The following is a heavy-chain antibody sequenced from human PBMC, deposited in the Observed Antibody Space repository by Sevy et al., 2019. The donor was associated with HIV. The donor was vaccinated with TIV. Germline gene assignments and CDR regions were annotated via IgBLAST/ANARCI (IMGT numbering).Heavy chain of an antibody. CDR3: ARAWGPTYYYDSSGYYYFDY. CDR1: GGSISSGGYY. J-gene: IGHJ4*02. CDR2: IYYSGST. V-gene: IGHV4-31*03. Sequence: SETLSLTCTVSGGSISSGGYYWSWIRQHPGKGLEWIGYIYYSGSTYYNPSLKGRVTISVDTSKNQFSLKLSSVTAADTAVYYCARAWGPTYYYDSSGYYYFDYWGQGTLVTVSS. D-gene: IGHD3-22*01.